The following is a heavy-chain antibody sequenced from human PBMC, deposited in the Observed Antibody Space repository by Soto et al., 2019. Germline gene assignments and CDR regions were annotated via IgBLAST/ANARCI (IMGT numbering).Heavy chain of an antibody. CDR1: GFTFSSYA. CDR3: ARDLHDDYAYIWGGYPI. Sequence: QVQLVESGGGVVQFGRSLRLSCAASGFTFSSYAMNWVRQAPGKGLEWVALISFDGSNKYYADSVKGRFTSSRDNSKNTLYLQMNSLRPEDTAVYYCARDLHDDYAYIWGGYPIWGQGTMVTVSS. CDR2: ISFDGSNK. D-gene: IGHD3-16*02. J-gene: IGHJ3*02. V-gene: IGHV3-30-3*01.